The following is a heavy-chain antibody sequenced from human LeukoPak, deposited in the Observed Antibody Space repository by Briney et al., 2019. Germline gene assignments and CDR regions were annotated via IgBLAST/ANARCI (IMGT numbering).Heavy chain of an antibody. CDR3: AKGQTGTGIVGATGDY. J-gene: IGHJ4*02. V-gene: IGHV3-23*01. CDR1: GFTFSSYA. Sequence: GGSLRLSCAASGFTFSSYAMSWVRQAPGKGLEWVSAISGSGGSTYYADSVKGRFTISRDNSKNTLYLQMNSLRAEDTAVYYCAKGQTGTGIVGATGDYWGQGTLVTVSS. D-gene: IGHD1-26*01. CDR2: ISGSGGST.